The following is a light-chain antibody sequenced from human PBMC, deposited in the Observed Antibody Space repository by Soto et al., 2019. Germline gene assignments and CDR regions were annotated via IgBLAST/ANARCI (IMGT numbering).Light chain of an antibody. CDR3: CSSAGRYTGM. J-gene: IGLJ3*02. CDR1: SSDFRGYHY. V-gene: IGLV2-11*01. Sequence: QSVLTQPRSVSGSPGQSVTISCTGTSSDFRGYHYVSWYQQYPGKAPKVIIYDVSKRPSGVPDRFSGSKSGNTASLIISGLQTDDEADYYCCSSAGRYTGMFGGGTKLTVL. CDR2: DVS.